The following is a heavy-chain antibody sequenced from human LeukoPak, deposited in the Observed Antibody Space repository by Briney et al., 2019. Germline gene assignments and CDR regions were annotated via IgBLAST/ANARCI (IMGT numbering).Heavy chain of an antibody. J-gene: IGHJ4*02. V-gene: IGHV4-34*01. CDR3: VGRSVYSSGWYSDY. D-gene: IGHD6-19*01. CDR1: GGSFSGYY. CDR2: INHSGST. Sequence: PSETLSLTCAVYGGSFSGYYWSWIRQPPGKGLEWIGEINHSGSTNYNPSLKSRVTISVDTSKNQFSLKLSSVTAADTAVYYCVGRSVYSSGWYSDYWGQGTLVTVSS.